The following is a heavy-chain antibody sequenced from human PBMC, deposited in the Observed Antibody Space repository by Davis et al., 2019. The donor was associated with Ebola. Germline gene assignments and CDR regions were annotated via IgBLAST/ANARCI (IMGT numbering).Heavy chain of an antibody. CDR3: AQVYGDYEGAFDI. D-gene: IGHD4-17*01. CDR2: IIPIFGTA. CDR1: GYTFTSYA. J-gene: IGHJ3*02. Sequence: SVKVSCKASGYTFTSYAISWVRQAPGQGLEWMGGIIPIFGTANYAQKFQGRVTITADESTSTAYMELSSLRSDDTAVYYCAQVYGDYEGAFDIWGQGTMVTVSS. V-gene: IGHV1-69*13.